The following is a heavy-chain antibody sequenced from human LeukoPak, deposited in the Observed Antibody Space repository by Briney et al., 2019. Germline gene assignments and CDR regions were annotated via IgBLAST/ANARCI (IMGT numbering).Heavy chain of an antibody. Sequence: GGSLRLSCAASGFTFSSYAMHWVRQAPGKGLEWVAVISYDGSNKYYADSVKGRFTISRDNSKNTLYLQMNSLRAEDTAVYYCARARIAAAGTGWFDPWGQGTLVTVSS. J-gene: IGHJ5*02. V-gene: IGHV3-30*04. D-gene: IGHD6-13*01. CDR3: ARARIAAAGTGWFDP. CDR2: ISYDGSNK. CDR1: GFTFSSYA.